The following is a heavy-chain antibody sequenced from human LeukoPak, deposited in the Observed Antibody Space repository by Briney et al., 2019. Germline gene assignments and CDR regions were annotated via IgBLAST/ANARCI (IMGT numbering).Heavy chain of an antibody. CDR2: ISYDGINK. CDR3: ARDPYYDILTGYSLYGMDV. J-gene: IGHJ6*04. V-gene: IGHV3-30*04. CDR1: GFTFSNYA. Sequence: GRSLRLSCAASGFTFSNYAMHWVRQAPGKGLEWVAVISYDGINKYYADSVKGRFTISRDNSKNTLYLQMNSLRAEDTAMYYCARDPYYDILTGYSLYGMDVWGKGTTVTVSS. D-gene: IGHD3-9*01.